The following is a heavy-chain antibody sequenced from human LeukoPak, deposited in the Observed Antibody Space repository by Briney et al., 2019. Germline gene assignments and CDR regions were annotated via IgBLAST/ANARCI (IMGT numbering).Heavy chain of an antibody. CDR3: ARGTAYYDFWSGYGNWFDP. D-gene: IGHD3-3*01. CDR2: INNSGST. V-gene: IGHV4-34*01. CDR1: GGSFSGYY. J-gene: IGHJ5*02. Sequence: SETLSLTCAVYGGSFSGYYWSWIRQPPGQGLEWIGEINNSGSTNYNPSLKSRVTISVDTSKNQFSLKLSSVTAADTAVYYCARGTAYYDFWSGYGNWFDPWGQGTLVTVSS.